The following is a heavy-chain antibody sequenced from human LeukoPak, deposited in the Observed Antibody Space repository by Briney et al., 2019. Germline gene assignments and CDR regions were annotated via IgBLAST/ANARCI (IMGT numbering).Heavy chain of an antibody. CDR3: ATYQLSGYFDY. J-gene: IGHJ4*02. CDR2: FYYSGST. V-gene: IGHV4-59*01. CDR1: GGSISSYY. D-gene: IGHD2-2*01. Sequence: SETLSLTCTVSGGSISSYYWSWIRQPPGKGLEWIGYFYYSGSTSYNPSLKSRVTISVDTSKNQFSLKLSSVTAADTAVYYCATYQLSGYFDYWGQGTLVTVSS.